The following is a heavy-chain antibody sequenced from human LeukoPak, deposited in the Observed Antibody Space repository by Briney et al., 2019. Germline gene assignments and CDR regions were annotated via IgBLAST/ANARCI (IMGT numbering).Heavy chain of an antibody. D-gene: IGHD5-18*01. V-gene: IGHV1-69*13. J-gene: IGHJ4*02. Sequence: SVKVSCKASGGTFSSYAISWVRQAPGQGLEWMGGIIPIFGTANYAQKFQGRVTITADESASTAYMELSSLRAEDTAVYYCAKVVRYSYGQILWGQGTLVTVSS. CDR3: AKVVRYSYGQIL. CDR2: IIPIFGTA. CDR1: GGTFSSYA.